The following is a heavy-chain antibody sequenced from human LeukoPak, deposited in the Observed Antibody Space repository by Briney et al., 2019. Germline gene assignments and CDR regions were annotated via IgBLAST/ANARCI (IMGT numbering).Heavy chain of an antibody. J-gene: IGHJ3*01. D-gene: IGHD4-17*01. Sequence: GGSLRLSCAASGPIFHNYALVWIRRAPGKGPEWVSAILGGGGTFYADAVKGRFTISRDNFKNTLYLQMNSLRAEDTATYYCGQDPNGNYIGAFDFWGRGTMVTVSS. CDR1: GPIFHNYA. V-gene: IGHV3-23*01. CDR2: ILGGGGT. CDR3: GQDPNGNYIGAFDF.